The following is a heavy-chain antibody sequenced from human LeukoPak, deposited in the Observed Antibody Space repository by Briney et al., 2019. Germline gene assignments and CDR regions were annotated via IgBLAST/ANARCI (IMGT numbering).Heavy chain of an antibody. CDR3: ARSNGVAAAGPFDY. Sequence: PGGSLRLSCAASGFTFSSYSMNWVRQAPGKGLEWVSSISSSSSSYIYYADSVKGRFTISRYNAKNSLYLNITSIRAEDTAVYYCARSNGVAAAGPFDYWGQGTLVTVSS. J-gene: IGHJ4*02. CDR1: GFTFSSYS. CDR2: ISSSSSSYI. D-gene: IGHD6-13*01. V-gene: IGHV3-21*01.